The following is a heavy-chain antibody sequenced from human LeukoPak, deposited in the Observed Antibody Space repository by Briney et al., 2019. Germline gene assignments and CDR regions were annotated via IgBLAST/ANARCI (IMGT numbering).Heavy chain of an antibody. D-gene: IGHD1-26*01. J-gene: IGHJ4*02. CDR1: GGSISSSSYY. Sequence: PSETLSLTCTVSGGSISSSSYYWGWIRQPPGKGLEWTGSIYYSGSTYYNPSLKSRVTISVDTCKNQFSLKLSSVTAADTAVYYCARPRGVGATNGFFDYWGQGTLVTVSS. CDR2: IYYSGST. V-gene: IGHV4-39*01. CDR3: ARPRGVGATNGFFDY.